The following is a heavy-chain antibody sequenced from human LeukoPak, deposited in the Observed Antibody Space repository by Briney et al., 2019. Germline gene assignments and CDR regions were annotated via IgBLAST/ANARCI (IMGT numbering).Heavy chain of an antibody. CDR2: INWNGDSA. V-gene: IGHV3-20*04. CDR1: GFRFDDYG. D-gene: IGHD2-2*01. CDR3: AKGYCVSASCLAAFDV. J-gene: IGHJ3*01. Sequence: GGSLRLSCAASGFRFDDYGMSWVRHVPGKGLEWVSGINWNGDSAGYADSVKGRFRISRDNAKNSLHLEMSSLRVEDTAVYYCAKGYCVSASCLAAFDVWGQGKMVIVSS.